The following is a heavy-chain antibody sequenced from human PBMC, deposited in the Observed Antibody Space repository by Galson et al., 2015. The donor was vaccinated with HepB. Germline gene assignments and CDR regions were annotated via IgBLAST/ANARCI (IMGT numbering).Heavy chain of an antibody. Sequence: SLRLSCAASGFTFSSYAVSWVRQAPGKGLEWVSAISGSGGSTYYADSVKGRFTISRDNSKNTLYLQMNSLRAEDTAVYYCAKFDSSALYYYYGMDVWGQGTTVTVSS. CDR1: GFTFSSYA. CDR2: ISGSGGST. V-gene: IGHV3-23*01. CDR3: AKFDSSALYYYYGMDV. D-gene: IGHD6-19*01. J-gene: IGHJ6*02.